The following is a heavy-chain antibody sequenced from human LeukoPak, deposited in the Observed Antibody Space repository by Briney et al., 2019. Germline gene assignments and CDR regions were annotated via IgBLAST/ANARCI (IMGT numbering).Heavy chain of an antibody. Sequence: SVKVSCKASGGTFSSYAISWVRQAPGQGLEWMGRIIPIFGTTNYAQKFQGRVTITTDESTSTAYMELSSLRSEDTAVYYCARDVEDGYKDAFDIWGQGTMVTVSS. CDR1: GGTFSSYA. CDR2: IIPIFGTT. CDR3: ARDVEDGYKDAFDI. D-gene: IGHD5-24*01. V-gene: IGHV1-69*05. J-gene: IGHJ3*02.